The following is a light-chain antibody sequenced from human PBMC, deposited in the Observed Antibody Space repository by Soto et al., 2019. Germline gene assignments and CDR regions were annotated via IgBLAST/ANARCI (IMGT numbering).Light chain of an antibody. CDR1: SSDVGGYNY. V-gene: IGLV2-14*01. CDR2: DVS. CDR3: GSYTSSSTLVV. J-gene: IGLJ2*01. Sequence: QSALTQPASVSGSPGQSITISCTGTSSDVGGYNYVSWYQRHPGKAPQLMIYDVSNRPSEVSNRFSGSKSGNTASLTISGLQAEDEADYYCGSYTSSSTLVVFGGGTKLTVL.